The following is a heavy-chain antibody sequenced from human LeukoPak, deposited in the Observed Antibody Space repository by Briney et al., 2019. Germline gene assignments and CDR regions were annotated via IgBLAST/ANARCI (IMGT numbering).Heavy chain of an antibody. CDR1: GFTFSSYS. V-gene: IGHV3-21*01. CDR2: ISSSSSYI. Sequence: GGSLRLSCAASGFTFSSYSMNWVRPAPGKGLEWVSSISSSSSYIYYADSVKGRFTISRDNAKNSLYLQMNSLRAEDTAVYYCARNSGGTAFDYWGQGPRVTVSS. D-gene: IGHD2-21*01. CDR3: ARNSGGTAFDY. J-gene: IGHJ4*02.